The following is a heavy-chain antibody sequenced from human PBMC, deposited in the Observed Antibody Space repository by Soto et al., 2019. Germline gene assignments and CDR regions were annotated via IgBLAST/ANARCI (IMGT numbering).Heavy chain of an antibody. CDR2: TSYDGSNK. V-gene: IGHV3-30-3*01. J-gene: IGHJ6*02. CDR1: GFTFSSYA. CDR3: ARVVVRFLEWSGMDV. D-gene: IGHD3-3*01. Sequence: GGSLRLSCAASGFTFSSYAMHWVRQAPGKGLEWVAVTSYDGSNKYYADSVKGRFTISRDNSKNTLYLQMNSLRAEDTAVYYCARVVVRFLEWSGMDVWGQGTTVTVSS.